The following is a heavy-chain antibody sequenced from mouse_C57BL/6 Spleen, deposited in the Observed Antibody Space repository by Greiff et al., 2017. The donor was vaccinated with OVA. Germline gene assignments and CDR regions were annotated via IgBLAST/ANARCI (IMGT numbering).Heavy chain of an antibody. CDR3: ARGYGIYWYFDV. CDR2: ISYDGSN. V-gene: IGHV3-6*01. Sequence: EVKVEESGPGLVKPSQSLSLTCSVTGYSITSGYYWNWIRQFPGNKLEWMGYISYDGSNNYNPSLKNRISITRDTSKNQFFLKLNSVTTEDTATYYCARGYGIYWYFDVWGTGTTVTVSS. D-gene: IGHD1-1*01. J-gene: IGHJ1*03. CDR1: GYSITSGYY.